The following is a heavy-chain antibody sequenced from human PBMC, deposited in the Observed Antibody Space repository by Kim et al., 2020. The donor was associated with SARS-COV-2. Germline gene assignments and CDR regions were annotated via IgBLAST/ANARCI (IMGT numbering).Heavy chain of an antibody. J-gene: IGHJ4*02. CDR1: GGSFSGYY. CDR2: INHSGST. Sequence: SETLSLTCAVYGGSFSGYYWSWIRQPPGKGLEWIGEINHSGSTNYNPSLKSRVTISVDTSKNQFSLKLSSVTAADTAVYYCARASSGDSSGYTKKFDYWGQGTLVTVSS. CDR3: ARASSGDSSGYTKKFDY. V-gene: IGHV4-34*01. D-gene: IGHD3-22*01.